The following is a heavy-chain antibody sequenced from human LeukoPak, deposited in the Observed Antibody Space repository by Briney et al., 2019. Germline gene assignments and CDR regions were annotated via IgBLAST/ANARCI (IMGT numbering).Heavy chain of an antibody. J-gene: IGHJ3*02. Sequence: SETLSLTCTVSGGSISSYYWSWIRQPPGKGLEWIGYIYYSGSTDYNPSLKSRVSMSVDTSKNQFSLKLSSVTAADTAVYYCARRRGSGIQLWKYDAFDIWGQGTMVTVSS. V-gene: IGHV4-59*01. CDR1: GGSISSYY. D-gene: IGHD5-18*01. CDR2: IYYSGST. CDR3: ARRRGSGIQLWKYDAFDI.